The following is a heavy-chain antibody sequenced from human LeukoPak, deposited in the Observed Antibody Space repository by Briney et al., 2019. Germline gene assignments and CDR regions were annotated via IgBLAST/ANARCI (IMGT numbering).Heavy chain of an antibody. CDR3: AKDPFRGLGLVTIFGVARGWFDP. J-gene: IGHJ5*02. CDR1: GFTSIAYA. Sequence: GGSLRLSCVGSGFTSIAYALTWARQAPGKGLEWVSGISGGGVTTYYADSVKGRFTISRDNSKNTLYLQMNSLRAEDTAVYYCAKDPFRGLGLVTIFGVARGWFDPWGQGTLVTVSS. D-gene: IGHD3-3*01. CDR2: ISGGGVTT. V-gene: IGHV3-23*01.